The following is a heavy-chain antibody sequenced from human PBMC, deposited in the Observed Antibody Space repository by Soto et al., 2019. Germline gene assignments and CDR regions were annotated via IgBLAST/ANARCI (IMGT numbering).Heavy chain of an antibody. CDR1: GFTFSTYG. J-gene: IGHJ6*02. CDR2: LSHDESNK. Sequence: GGSLRLSCGDSGFTFSTYGMHWVRQAPGKGLEWVAALSHDESNKFYAASVKGRFTISRDNSKNTLYLEMFSLRAEDTAVYYCVKEGRGSSTSCSRCYGLDVWGQGTTVTVSS. V-gene: IGHV3-30*18. D-gene: IGHD2-2*01. CDR3: VKEGRGSSTSCSRCYGLDV.